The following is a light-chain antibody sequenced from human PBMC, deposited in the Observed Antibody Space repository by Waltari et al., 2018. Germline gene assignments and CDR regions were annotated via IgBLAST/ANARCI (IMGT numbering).Light chain of an antibody. CDR3: AAWDDSLNGLYV. Sequence: QSVLTQPPSASGTPGQTVTISCSGRSSNIGRNTVNWYQKLPGTAPKLLIYSNMQRPSGVPDLISGSKSGTSASLAISGLQSEDEGDYYCAAWDDSLNGLYVFGTGTKVTVL. J-gene: IGLJ1*01. CDR1: SSNIGRNT. V-gene: IGLV1-44*01. CDR2: SNM.